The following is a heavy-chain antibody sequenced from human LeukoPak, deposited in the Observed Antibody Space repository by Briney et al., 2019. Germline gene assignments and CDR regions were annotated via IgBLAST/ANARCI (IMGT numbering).Heavy chain of an antibody. Sequence: HPGGSLRLSCAASGFTFSSYAMHWGRQAPGKGLEWVAVISYDGSNKYYADSVKGRFTISRDNSKNTLYLQMNSLRAEDTAVYYCARDTDRVGATMYYWGRGTLVTVSS. CDR1: GFTFSSYA. J-gene: IGHJ4*02. V-gene: IGHV3-30-3*01. CDR3: ARDTDRVGATMYY. CDR2: ISYDGSNK. D-gene: IGHD1-26*01.